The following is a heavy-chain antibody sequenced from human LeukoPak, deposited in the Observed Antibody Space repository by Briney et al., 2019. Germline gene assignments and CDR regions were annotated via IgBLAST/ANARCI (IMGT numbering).Heavy chain of an antibody. J-gene: IGHJ4*02. D-gene: IGHD5-18*01. CDR1: GFTFSTHA. CDR3: AKAERYRHYFDY. V-gene: IGHV3-23*01. CDR2: IGGGDDI. Sequence: GGSLGLSCAASGFTFSTHAMSWVRQAPGKGLEYVSGIGGGDDIHYADSVKGRFTVSRDNSKNTLFLQMNSLRAEDTAVYYCAKAERYRHYFDYWGQGTLVTVSS.